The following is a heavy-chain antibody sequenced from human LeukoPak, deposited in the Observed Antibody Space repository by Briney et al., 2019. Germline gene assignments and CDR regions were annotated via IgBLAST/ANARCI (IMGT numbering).Heavy chain of an antibody. Sequence: GGSLRLSCAASAFTFSNYGMHWVRQAPGKGLEWVAVIWFDGTNKYYADSVKGRFTISRDNSKNTLYLQMNSLRAEDTAVYYCAKGAPITMFRGALENLGQGTLVTVSS. D-gene: IGHD3-10*01. CDR2: IWFDGTNK. V-gene: IGHV3-33*06. CDR3: AKGAPITMFRGALEN. CDR1: AFTFSNYG. J-gene: IGHJ4*02.